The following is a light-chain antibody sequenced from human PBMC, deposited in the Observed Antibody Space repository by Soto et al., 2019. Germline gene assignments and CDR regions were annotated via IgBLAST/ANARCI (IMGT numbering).Light chain of an antibody. CDR1: KLGDKY. CDR2: QDS. V-gene: IGLV3-1*01. Sequence: SYELTQPPSVSVSPGQTASITCSGDKLGDKYACWYQQKPRQSPVQVIYQDSKRLSGIPERFSGSNSGNTATLTISGTQAMDEADYYCQAWDSSAHVVFGGGTKLTVL. J-gene: IGLJ2*01. CDR3: QAWDSSAHVV.